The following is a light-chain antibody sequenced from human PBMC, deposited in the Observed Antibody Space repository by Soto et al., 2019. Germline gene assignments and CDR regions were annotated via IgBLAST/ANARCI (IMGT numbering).Light chain of an antibody. CDR2: DAS. CDR1: QDIGSW. Sequence: DIQMTQSPSTLSASVGDRVTVTSRASQDIGSWLAWYQQEPGQAPTLLIFDASNLEDGVPSRFSAGGSGTEFTLTITSLQPDDFATYYCQQYDTYLWTFGQGTKVEVK. J-gene: IGKJ1*01. CDR3: QQYDTYLWT. V-gene: IGKV1-5*01.